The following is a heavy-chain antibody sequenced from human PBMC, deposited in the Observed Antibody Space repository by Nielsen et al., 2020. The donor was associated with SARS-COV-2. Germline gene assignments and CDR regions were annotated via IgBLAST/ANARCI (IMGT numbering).Heavy chain of an antibody. J-gene: IGHJ6*02. Sequence: ASVKVSCKASGYTFTSYDINWVRQATGQGLEWMGWMNPNSGNTGYAQKFQGRVTMTRNTSISTAYMELSSLRSEDTAVYYCARHNSSTIFGVVIETSGMDVWGQGTTVTVSS. CDR2: MNPNSGNT. CDR3: ARHNSSTIFGVVIETSGMDV. D-gene: IGHD3-3*01. V-gene: IGHV1-8*01. CDR1: GYTFTSYD.